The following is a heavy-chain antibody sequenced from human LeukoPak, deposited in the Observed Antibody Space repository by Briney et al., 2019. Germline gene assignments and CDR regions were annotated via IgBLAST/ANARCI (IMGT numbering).Heavy chain of an antibody. CDR1: GFTFSNYA. CDR2: ITGSGGST. V-gene: IGHV3-23*01. D-gene: IGHD1-26*01. Sequence: GGSLRLSCAASGFTFSNYAMRWVRQAPGKGLEWVSSITGSGGSTFYADSVRGRFTISRDSSKNTLYLQMNSLRAEDTAVYYCAKGDRSGSYSYFDYWGQGTLVTVSS. J-gene: IGHJ4*02. CDR3: AKGDRSGSYSYFDY.